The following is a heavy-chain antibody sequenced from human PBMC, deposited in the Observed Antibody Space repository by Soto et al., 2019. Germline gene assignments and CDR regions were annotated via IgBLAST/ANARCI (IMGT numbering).Heavy chain of an antibody. CDR2: INHSGST. J-gene: IGHJ5*02. V-gene: IGHV4-34*01. CDR1: GGSFSGYY. D-gene: IGHD3-10*01. Sequence: SETLSLTYAVYGGSFSGYYWSWIRQPPGKGLEWIGEINHSGSTNYNPSLKSRVTISVDTSKNQFSLKLSSVTAADTAVYYCARVKYYGSGSYYNLNWFDPWGQGTLVTVSS. CDR3: ARVKYYGSGSYYNLNWFDP.